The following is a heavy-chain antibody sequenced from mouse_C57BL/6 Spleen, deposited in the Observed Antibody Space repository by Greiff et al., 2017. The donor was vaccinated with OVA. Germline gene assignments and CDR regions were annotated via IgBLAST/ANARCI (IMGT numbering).Heavy chain of an antibody. CDR1: GFTFSSYA. Sequence: DVMLVESGGGLVKPGGSLKLSCAASGFTFSSYAMSWVRQTPEKRLEWVATISDGGSYTYYPDNVKGRFTISRDNAKNNLYLQMSHLKSEDTAMYYCARGDSNYYFDYWGQGTTLTVSS. CDR2: ISDGGSYT. CDR3: ARGDSNYYFDY. J-gene: IGHJ2*01. D-gene: IGHD2-5*01. V-gene: IGHV5-4*03.